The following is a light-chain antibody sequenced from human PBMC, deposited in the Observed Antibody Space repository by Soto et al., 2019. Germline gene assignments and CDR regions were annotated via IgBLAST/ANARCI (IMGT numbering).Light chain of an antibody. CDR2: RNN. J-gene: IGLJ1*01. V-gene: IGLV1-47*01. CDR1: TSNIGSNY. Sequence: VLTQPPSASGTPGQGVTISCSGSTSNIGSNYVYWYQQLPGTAPKLLIYRNNQRPSGVPDRFSGSKSGTSASLAISGLRSDDEADYFCTTWDDSLNGFYVFGTGTKVT. CDR3: TTWDDSLNGFYV.